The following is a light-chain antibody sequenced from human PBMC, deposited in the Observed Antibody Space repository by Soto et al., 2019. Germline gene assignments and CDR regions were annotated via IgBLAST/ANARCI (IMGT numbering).Light chain of an antibody. CDR1: QSVSSTY. V-gene: IGKV3-20*01. CDR2: GAS. Sequence: EVVLTQSPGTLSLSPGERATLSCRASQSVSSTYVAWYQHIPGQTPRLLIYGASNRATGIPDRFSGSGSGTDFTLTISRLEPEDFAVYYCQQYNDWPSNTFGQGTKLEIK. J-gene: IGKJ2*01. CDR3: QQYNDWPSNT.